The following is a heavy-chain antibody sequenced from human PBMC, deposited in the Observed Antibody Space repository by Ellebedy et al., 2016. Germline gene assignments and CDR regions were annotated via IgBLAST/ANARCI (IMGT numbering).Heavy chain of an antibody. V-gene: IGHV4-4*07. J-gene: IGHJ6*03. Sequence: SETLSLXXNVSNGSVSSYYWSWMRQPAGKGLEWIGRIYTSGSTIYNPSLKSRVIMSVDTSKNQFSLTLSSVTAADTAVYFCARDNYYASGVYYYYYMDVWGKGTTVTVSS. D-gene: IGHD3-10*01. CDR2: IYTSGST. CDR3: ARDNYYASGVYYYYYMDV. CDR1: NGSVSSYY.